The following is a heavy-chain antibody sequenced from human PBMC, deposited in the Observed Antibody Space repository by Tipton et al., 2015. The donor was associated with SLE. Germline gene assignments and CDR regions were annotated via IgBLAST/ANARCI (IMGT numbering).Heavy chain of an antibody. D-gene: IGHD6-19*01. CDR2: IWYDGSNK. Sequence: SLRLSCAASGFTFSSYGMHWVRQAPGKGLEWVAVIWYDGSNKYYADSVKGRFTISRDNSKNTLYLQMNSLRAEDTAVYYCAKDQAVAVYGMDVWGQGTTVTVSS. CDR3: AKDQAVAVYGMDV. J-gene: IGHJ6*02. V-gene: IGHV3-33*06. CDR1: GFTFSSYG.